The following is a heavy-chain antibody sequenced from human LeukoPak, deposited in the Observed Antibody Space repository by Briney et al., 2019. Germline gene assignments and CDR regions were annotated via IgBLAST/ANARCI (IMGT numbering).Heavy chain of an antibody. D-gene: IGHD5-12*01. Sequence: SETLSLTCTVSGDSINSLDLWSWVRQPPGKGLEWIGEMYLSGTTHSNPSLKSRVTISVDTSKNQFSLKLSSVTAADTAVYYCAVGYQAGMDVWGQGTTVTVSS. CDR1: GDSINSLDL. V-gene: IGHV4-4*02. CDR3: AVGYQAGMDV. CDR2: MYLSGTT. J-gene: IGHJ6*02.